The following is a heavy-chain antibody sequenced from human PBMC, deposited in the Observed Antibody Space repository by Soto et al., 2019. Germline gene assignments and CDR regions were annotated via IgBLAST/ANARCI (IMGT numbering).Heavy chain of an antibody. CDR3: ARDHNGLEPNALAI. CDR1: GYTFTGYY. CDR2: INPISGGT. Sequence: ASVKVSCKASGYTFTGYYIHWVRQAPGQGLEWMGWINPISGGTNYAQKFQGWFTMTRDTSISTAYMELRRLRSDDTAIYYYARDHNGLEPNALAIWGQGTMVTVSS. J-gene: IGHJ3*02. V-gene: IGHV1-2*04. D-gene: IGHD1-1*01.